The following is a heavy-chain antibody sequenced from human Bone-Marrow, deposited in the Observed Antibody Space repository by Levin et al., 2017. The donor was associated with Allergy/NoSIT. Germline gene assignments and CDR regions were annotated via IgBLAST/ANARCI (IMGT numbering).Heavy chain of an antibody. CDR1: GFTFDDYA. V-gene: IGHV3-9*01. CDR3: AKDHGGNSYWYFDL. Sequence: SLKISFAASGFTFDDYAMHWVRQAPGKGLEWVSGITWNSGNIDYADSVKGRFTISRDSAKNSLYLQMNSLRLEDTALYYCAKDHGGNSYWYFDLWGRGTLVTVSS. D-gene: IGHD4-23*01. J-gene: IGHJ2*01. CDR2: ITWNSGNI.